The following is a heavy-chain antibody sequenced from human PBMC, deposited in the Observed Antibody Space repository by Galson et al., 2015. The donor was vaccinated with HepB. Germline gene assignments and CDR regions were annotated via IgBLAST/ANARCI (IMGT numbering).Heavy chain of an antibody. CDR3: ARSSTYYYGSGEGPYFDY. V-gene: IGHV4-59*08. D-gene: IGHD3-10*01. Sequence: ETLSLTCTVSGGSISSYYWSWIRQPPGKGLEWIGYIYYSGSTNYNPSLKSRVTISVDTSKNQFSLKLSSVTAADTAVYYCARSSTYYYGSGEGPYFDYWGQGTLVTVSS. CDR2: IYYSGST. J-gene: IGHJ4*02. CDR1: GGSISSYY.